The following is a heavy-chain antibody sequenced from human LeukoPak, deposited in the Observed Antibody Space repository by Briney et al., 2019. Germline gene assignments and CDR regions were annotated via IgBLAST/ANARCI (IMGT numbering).Heavy chain of an antibody. V-gene: IGHV3-9*01. J-gene: IGHJ4*02. CDR2: TSWNSDSK. CDR1: GFIFDDYS. Sequence: GGSLRLSCAASGFIFDDYSMHWVRQAPEKGLEWVSGTSWNSDSKDYADSVRGRFTISRDNAKNSLFLQVNSLRTEDTALYYCARSVELVRGYFDFWGQGTLVTVSS. D-gene: IGHD1-1*01. CDR3: ARSVELVRGYFDF.